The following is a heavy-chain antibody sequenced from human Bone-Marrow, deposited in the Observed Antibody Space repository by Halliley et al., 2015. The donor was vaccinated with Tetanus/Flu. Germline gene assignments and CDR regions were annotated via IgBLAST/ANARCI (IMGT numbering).Heavy chain of an antibody. Sequence: TLSLTCTVSGGSIGSHFWCWIRQPPGRGLEWIGCYYYGGSTYYNPSLKSPVAISTDTSKNQFSLSLSSVSATDTAVHYCATLGYTSGNSFDHWGQGTPITVSS. J-gene: IGHJ4*02. CDR3: ATLGYTSGNSFDH. D-gene: IGHD2-15*01. CDR2: YYYGGST. V-gene: IGHV4-59*08. CDR1: GGSIGSHF.